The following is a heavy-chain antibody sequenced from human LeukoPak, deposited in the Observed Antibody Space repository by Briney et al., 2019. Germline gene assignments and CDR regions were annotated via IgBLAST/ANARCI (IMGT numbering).Heavy chain of an antibody. D-gene: IGHD3-10*01. CDR3: AKDRAFGQFLWGNDY. Sequence: SGGSLRLSCVAPGLTLSNYWMSWVRQAPGKGLEWVATIKPDGSEKYYVDSVKGRFTISRDNSKNTLYLQMNSLRAEDTALYYCAKDRAFGQFLWGNDYWGQGTLVTVSS. CDR1: GLTLSNYW. J-gene: IGHJ4*02. CDR2: IKPDGSEK. V-gene: IGHV3-7*01.